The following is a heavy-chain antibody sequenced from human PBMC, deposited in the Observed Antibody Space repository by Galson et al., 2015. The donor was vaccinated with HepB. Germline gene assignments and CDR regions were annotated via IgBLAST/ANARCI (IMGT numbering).Heavy chain of an antibody. Sequence: SLRLSCAASGFTFSSYAMTWVRQAPGRGLEWVSSISSSGGSTYYADSVKGRFTISRDNSKNTLYLQMSSLRVEDTAVYYCAKGSEAFGDSRTDYWGQGTLVTVSS. V-gene: IGHV3-23*01. D-gene: IGHD4-17*01. CDR2: ISSSGGST. CDR3: AKGSEAFGDSRTDY. J-gene: IGHJ4*02. CDR1: GFTFSSYA.